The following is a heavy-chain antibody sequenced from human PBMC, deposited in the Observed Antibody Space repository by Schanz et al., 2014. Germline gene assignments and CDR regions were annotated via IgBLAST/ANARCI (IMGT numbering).Heavy chain of an antibody. D-gene: IGHD2-2*01. CDR3: ATETSRTWFYNGVDV. Sequence: QVQLVQSGAEVKKPGSSVKVSCKASGGTFSSSTLTWVRQAPGQGLEWMGRIIPILDKTNYAQKFQGRVIMTEDTSTDTAYVELSRLTSEDTSVYYCATETSRTWFYNGVDVCGQGTTVTGSS. J-gene: IGHJ6*02. CDR2: IIPILDKT. V-gene: IGHV1-69*08. CDR1: GGTFSSST.